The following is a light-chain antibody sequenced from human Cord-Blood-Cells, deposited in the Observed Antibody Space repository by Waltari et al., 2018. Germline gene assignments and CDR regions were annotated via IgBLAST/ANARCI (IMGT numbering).Light chain of an antibody. CDR2: EVS. Sequence: DIVMTQTPLSLSLTPGQTASISCQSSQGLLHSDGKTYLYGYLHKSGQSPQLLLYEVSSRFAGVPDRFSGSGSGTDSTLKISRVEAEDVGVYYCMQGIHLPLTFGGGTKVEIK. J-gene: IGKJ4*01. CDR3: MQGIHLPLT. CDR1: QGLLHSDGKTY. V-gene: IGKV2-29*02.